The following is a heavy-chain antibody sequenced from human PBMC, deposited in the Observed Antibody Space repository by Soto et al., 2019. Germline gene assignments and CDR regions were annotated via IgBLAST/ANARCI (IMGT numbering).Heavy chain of an antibody. CDR3: AREGEPPSQAYYYYYYMDV. D-gene: IGHD1-1*01. V-gene: IGHV6-1*01. CDR2: TYYRSKWYN. CDR1: GDGVSSNSAA. Sequence: PSQTLSLTCAISGDGVSSNSAAWNWIRQSPSRGLEWLGRTYYRSKWYNDYAVSVKSRITINPDTSKNQFSLQLNSETPEDTAVYYCAREGEPPSQAYYYYYYMDVWGKGTTVTVSS. J-gene: IGHJ6*03.